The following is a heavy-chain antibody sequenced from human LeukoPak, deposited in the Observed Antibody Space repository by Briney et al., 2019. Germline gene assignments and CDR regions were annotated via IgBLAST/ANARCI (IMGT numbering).Heavy chain of an antibody. CDR3: ARVEYSGSWYVLDY. CDR1: GYTFTNYH. D-gene: IGHD6-13*01. J-gene: IGHJ4*02. CDR2: VSGYNTNT. Sequence: ASVKVSCKASGYTFTNYHISWVRQAPGQGLEWMGRVSGYNTNTHYGEKLQGRVTITTDTSTSTAYMELTTLTSDDTAVYYCARVEYSGSWYVLDYWGQGTLVTVSS. V-gene: IGHV1-18*01.